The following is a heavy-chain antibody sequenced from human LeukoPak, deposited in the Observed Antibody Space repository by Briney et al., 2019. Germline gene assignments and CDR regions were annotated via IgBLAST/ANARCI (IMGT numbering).Heavy chain of an antibody. J-gene: IGHJ4*02. CDR1: GGSFSGYY. CDR3: ALTIVGATVPFDY. V-gene: IGHV4-34*01. Sequence: SETLSLTCAVYGGSFSGYYWSWIRQPPGKGLEWIGEINHSGSTNYNPSLKSRVTISVDTSKNQFSLKLSSVTAADTAVYYCALTIVGATVPFDYWGQGTLVTVSS. D-gene: IGHD1-26*01. CDR2: INHSGST.